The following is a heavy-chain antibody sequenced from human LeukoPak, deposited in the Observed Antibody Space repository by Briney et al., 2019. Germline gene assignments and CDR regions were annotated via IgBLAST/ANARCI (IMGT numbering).Heavy chain of an antibody. D-gene: IGHD3-22*01. Sequence: SETLSFTCTVSGYSISSGYYWGWIRQPPGKGLEWIGSIYHSGSTYYNPSLKSRVTISVDTSKNQFSLKLSSVTAADTAVYYCARALTYYYDSSGYYYSVDWFDPWGQGTLVTVSS. CDR3: ARALTYYYDSSGYYYSVDWFDP. V-gene: IGHV4-38-2*02. J-gene: IGHJ5*02. CDR1: GYSISSGYY. CDR2: IYHSGST.